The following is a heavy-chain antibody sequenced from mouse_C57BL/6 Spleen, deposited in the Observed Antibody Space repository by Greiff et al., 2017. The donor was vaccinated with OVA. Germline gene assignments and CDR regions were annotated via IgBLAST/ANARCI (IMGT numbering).Heavy chain of an antibody. D-gene: IGHD1-1*01. CDR2: IDPNSGGT. CDR1: GYTFTSYW. Sequence: VQLQQPGAELVKPGASVKLSCKASGYTFTSYWMHWVKQRPGRGLEWIGRIDPNSGGTKYNEKFKSKATLTVDKPSSTAYMQLSSLTSEDSAVYYCAREFITTVVADYFDYWGQGTTLTVSS. J-gene: IGHJ2*01. CDR3: AREFITTVVADYFDY. V-gene: IGHV1-72*01.